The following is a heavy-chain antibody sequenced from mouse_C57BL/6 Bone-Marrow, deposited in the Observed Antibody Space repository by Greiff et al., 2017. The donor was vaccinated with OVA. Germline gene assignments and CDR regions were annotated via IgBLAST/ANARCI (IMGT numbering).Heavy chain of an antibody. V-gene: IGHV5-12*01. CDR1: GFTFSDYY. CDR3: IYAMDY. CDR2: ISNGGGST. J-gene: IGHJ4*01. Sequence: EVKVVESGGGLVQPGGSLKLSCAASGFTFSDYYMYWVRQTPEKRLEWVAYISNGGGSTYYPDTVKGRFTISRDNAKNTLYLQMSRLKSEDTAMYYCIYAMDYWGQGTSVTVSS.